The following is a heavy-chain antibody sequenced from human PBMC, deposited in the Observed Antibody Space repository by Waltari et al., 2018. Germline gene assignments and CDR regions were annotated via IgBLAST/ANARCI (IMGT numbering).Heavy chain of an antibody. D-gene: IGHD1-7*01. CDR3: ARPLGHGTFGPFDS. V-gene: IGHV5-51*01. Sequence: EVQLVQSGAEVKKPGESLKISCQAYGYSFINYWIAWVRQKPGQGLEWMGIVYPGDSDTRYSPSFEGQVTIAADRSINTAYLQWSSLKASDSAMYYCARPLGHGTFGPFDSWGQGTLVTVSS. J-gene: IGHJ4*02. CDR2: VYPGDSDT. CDR1: GYSFINYW.